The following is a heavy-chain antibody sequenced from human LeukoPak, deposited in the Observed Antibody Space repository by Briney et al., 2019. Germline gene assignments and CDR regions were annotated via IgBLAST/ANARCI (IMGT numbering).Heavy chain of an antibody. J-gene: IGHJ5*02. CDR3: AKLGYCSGGSCYRWLDP. Sequence: GSLRLSCAASGFTFSSYAMSWVRHAPGKGLEWVSTISGRDGGTYYADSVKGRFTVSRDNSKDTLYLQVNSLRAEDTAVYYCAKLGYCSGGSCYRWLDPWGQGTLVTVSS. V-gene: IGHV3-23*01. D-gene: IGHD2-15*01. CDR1: GFTFSSYA. CDR2: ISGRDGGT.